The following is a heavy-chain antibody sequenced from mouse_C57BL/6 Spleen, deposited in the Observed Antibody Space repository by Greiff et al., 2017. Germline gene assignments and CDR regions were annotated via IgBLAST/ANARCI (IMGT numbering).Heavy chain of an antibody. CDR3: AREEVYNGSSCLFDY. CDR2: IYPGDGDT. V-gene: IGHV1-82*01. Sequence: VQLQQSGPELVKPGASVKISCKASGYAFSSSWMNWVKQRPGKGLEWIGRIYPGDGDTNYNGKFKGKATLTADKSSSTAYRQLSSLTSEDSAVYFCAREEVYNGSSCLFDYWGQGTTLTVSS. D-gene: IGHD1-1*01. J-gene: IGHJ2*01. CDR1: GYAFSSSW.